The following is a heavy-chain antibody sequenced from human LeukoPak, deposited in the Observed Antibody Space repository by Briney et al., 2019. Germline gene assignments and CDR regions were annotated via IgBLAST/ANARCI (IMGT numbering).Heavy chain of an antibody. Sequence: PGGSLRLSCAASGFTFSSYAMHWVRQAPGKGLEWVAVISYDGSNKYYADSVKGRFTISRDNSKNTPYLQMNTLRAEDTAVYYCVRRYMVTSAEDFDYWGQGTLVTVFS. CDR1: GFTFSSYA. J-gene: IGHJ4*02. D-gene: IGHD3-16*02. CDR2: ISYDGSNK. V-gene: IGHV3-30*04. CDR3: VRRYMVTSAEDFDY.